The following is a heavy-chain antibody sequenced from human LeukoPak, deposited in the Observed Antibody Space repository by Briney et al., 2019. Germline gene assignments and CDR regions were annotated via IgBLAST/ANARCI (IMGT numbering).Heavy chain of an antibody. Sequence: PSETLSLTCAVYGGSFSGYYWSWFRQPPGKGLEWIGEINHSGSTNYNPSLKSRVTISVDTSKNQFSLKLSSVTAADTAVYYCAKDWGQRGVGASLGHWGQGTLVIVSS. J-gene: IGHJ4*02. CDR1: GGSFSGYY. CDR2: INHSGST. CDR3: AKDWGQRGVGASLGH. D-gene: IGHD1-26*01. V-gene: IGHV4-34*01.